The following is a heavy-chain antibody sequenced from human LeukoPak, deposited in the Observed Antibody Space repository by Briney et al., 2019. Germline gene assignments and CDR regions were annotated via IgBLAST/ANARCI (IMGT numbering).Heavy chain of an antibody. CDR1: GFILSSYV. J-gene: IGHJ3*02. Sequence: PGGSLRLSCSASGFILSSYVMLWVRQAPGKGLEWVALIASDESNTYYEDSVEGRFTISRDNSENALFLQMDYLTTEDTAVYYCARGVLAKYSVAFDIWGQGTTVIVS. D-gene: IGHD2-21*01. CDR3: ARGVLAKYSVAFDI. V-gene: IGHV3-30*03. CDR2: IASDESNT.